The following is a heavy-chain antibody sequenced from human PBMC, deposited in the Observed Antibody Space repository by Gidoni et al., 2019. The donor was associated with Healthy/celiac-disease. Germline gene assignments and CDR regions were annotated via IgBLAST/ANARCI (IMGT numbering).Heavy chain of an antibody. V-gene: IGHV3-23*01. CDR3: AKDLEVVITGSLFDY. CDR2: ISGSGGST. Sequence: EVQLLASGGGLVQPGGSLRLSCAASGFTFSRYAMSWVRQAPGKGLEWVSAISGSGGSTYYADSVKGRFTISRDNSKNTLYLQMNSLRAEDTAVYYCAKDLEVVITGSLFDYWGQGTLVTVSS. CDR1: GFTFSRYA. J-gene: IGHJ4*02. D-gene: IGHD3-22*01.